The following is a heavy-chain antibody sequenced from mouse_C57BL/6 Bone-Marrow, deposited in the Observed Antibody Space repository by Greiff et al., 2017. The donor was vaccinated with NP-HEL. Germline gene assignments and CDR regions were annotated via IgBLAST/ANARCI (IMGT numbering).Heavy chain of an antibody. CDR3: ARGGVLRLERDYAMDY. CDR2: ISNLAYSI. Sequence: EVKVVESGGGLVQPGGSLKLSCAASGFTFSDYGMAWVRQAPRKGPEWVAFISNLAYSIYYADTVTGRFTLSRQNAKNTLYLEMSSLRSEDTAMYYCARGGVLRLERDYAMDYWGQGTSVTVSS. D-gene: IGHD1-2*01. J-gene: IGHJ4*01. V-gene: IGHV5-15*01. CDR1: GFTFSDYG.